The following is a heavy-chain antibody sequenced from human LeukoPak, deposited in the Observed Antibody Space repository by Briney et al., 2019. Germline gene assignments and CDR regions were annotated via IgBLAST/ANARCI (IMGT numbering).Heavy chain of an antibody. J-gene: IGHJ3*02. CDR1: SGSTSSSSYC. CDR3: ARRSMIVVLGSRYDAFDI. V-gene: IGHV4-39*01. CDR2: IYYTGST. D-gene: IGHD3-22*01. Sequence: ASQTRSPTCTVSSGSTSSSSYCWGRIRQPPGRGLEGIVSIYYTGSTYYNPSLKSRVTISVATSKNQWSLKLSYVTAADTVVVVCARRSMIVVLGSRYDAFDIWGQGIMVTASS.